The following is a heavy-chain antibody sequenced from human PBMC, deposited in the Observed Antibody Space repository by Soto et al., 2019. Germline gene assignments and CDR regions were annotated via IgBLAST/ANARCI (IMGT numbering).Heavy chain of an antibody. CDR1: GLTFSEKW. V-gene: IGHV3-7*03. CDR2: INQGGSEK. CDR3: ARGHYGLDV. J-gene: IGHJ6*02. Sequence: GGSLRLSCAASGLTFSEKWMTWVRQAPGRGLEWVAHINQGGSEKFYVDSVKGRFTISRDNAKKSLSLQMNSLIDEDTAVYYCARGHYGLDVWGQGTMVTVSS.